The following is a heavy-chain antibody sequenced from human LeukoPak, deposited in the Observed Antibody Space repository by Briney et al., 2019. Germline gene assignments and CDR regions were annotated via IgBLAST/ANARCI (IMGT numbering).Heavy chain of an antibody. Sequence: SETLSLTCTVSGDSISIYYWSWIRQPPGKGLEWIGYIYNSGSTNYNPSLKSRVTISVDTSKNQFSLKLTSVTAADTAVYYCARDRELGYWGQGTLVTVSS. CDR2: IYNSGST. V-gene: IGHV4-59*01. D-gene: IGHD3-10*01. CDR3: ARDRELGY. CDR1: GDSISIYY. J-gene: IGHJ4*02.